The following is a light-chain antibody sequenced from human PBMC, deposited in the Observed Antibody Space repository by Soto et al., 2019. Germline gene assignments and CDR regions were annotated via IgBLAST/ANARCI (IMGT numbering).Light chain of an antibody. CDR3: QQYNNGRTWR. V-gene: IGKV3-15*01. Sequence: HYLSTHSVVPGERSSLSGRASQSVSSNLAWYQQKPGQAPRLLIYGASTRATGIQARFSGSGSGTEFTLTISSLQSVDFAVYYCQQYNNGRTWRFGQGAKVAIK. CDR1: QSVSSN. J-gene: IGKJ1*01. CDR2: GAS.